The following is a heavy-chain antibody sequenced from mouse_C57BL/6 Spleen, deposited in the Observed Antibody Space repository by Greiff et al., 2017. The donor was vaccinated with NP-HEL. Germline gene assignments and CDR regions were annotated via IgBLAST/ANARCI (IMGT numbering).Heavy chain of an antibody. D-gene: IGHD2-2*01. J-gene: IGHJ2*01. CDR3: ARGGVTLDY. V-gene: IGHV1-69*01. Sequence: QVQLQQPGAELVMPGASVKLSCKASGYTFTSYWMHWVKQRPGQGLEWIGEIDPSDSYTNYNQKFKGKSTLTVDKSSSTAYMQLSSRTSEDSAVYYCARGGVTLDYWGQGTTLTVSS. CDR1: GYTFTSYW. CDR2: IDPSDSYT.